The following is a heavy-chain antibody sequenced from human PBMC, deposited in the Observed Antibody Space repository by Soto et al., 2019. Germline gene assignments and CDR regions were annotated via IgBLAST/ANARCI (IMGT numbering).Heavy chain of an antibody. V-gene: IGHV4-4*07. J-gene: IGHJ3*02. CDR1: GGSISSYY. D-gene: IGHD3-3*01. Sequence: SETLSLTCTVSGGSISSYYWSWIRQPAGKGLEWIGRIYTSGSTNYNPSLKSRVTMSVDTSKNQFSLKLSSVTAAGTAVYYCAREPSKALRFLEWLNDAFDIWGQGTMVTVSS. CDR2: IYTSGST. CDR3: AREPSKALRFLEWLNDAFDI.